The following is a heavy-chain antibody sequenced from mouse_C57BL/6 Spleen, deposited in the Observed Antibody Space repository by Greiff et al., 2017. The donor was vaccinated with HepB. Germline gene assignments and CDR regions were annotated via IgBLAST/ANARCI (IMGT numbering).Heavy chain of an antibody. CDR2: IDPSDSYT. CDR3: ARGAQATNPDY. CDR1: GYTFTSYW. D-gene: IGHD3-2*02. J-gene: IGHJ2*01. V-gene: IGHV1-69*01. Sequence: QVQLQQSGAELVMPGASVKLSCKASGYTFTSYWMHWVKQRPGQGLEWIGEIDPSDSYTNYNQKFKGKSTLTVDKSSSTAYMQLSSLTSEDSAVYYCARGAQATNPDYWGQGTTLTVSS.